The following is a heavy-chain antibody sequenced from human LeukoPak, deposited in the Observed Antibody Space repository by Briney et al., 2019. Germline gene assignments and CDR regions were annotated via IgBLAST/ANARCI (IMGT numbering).Heavy chain of an antibody. CDR3: AGRPDTSMVAIFDY. Sequence: GASVKVSCEASGYDFTAYTLNWVRQAPGQGLEWMGWINPSSGGTNYAQKFQGRVTMTGDTSISTAYMELSRLSFDDAAVYFCAGRPDTSMVAIFDYWGQGTLVTISS. CDR1: GYDFTAYT. V-gene: IGHV1-2*02. J-gene: IGHJ4*02. CDR2: INPSSGGT. D-gene: IGHD5-18*01.